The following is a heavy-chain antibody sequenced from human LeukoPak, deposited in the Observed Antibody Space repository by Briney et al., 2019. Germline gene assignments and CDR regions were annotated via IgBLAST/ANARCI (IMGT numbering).Heavy chain of an antibody. CDR3: ASPTKQDIADQYSGSIRHYYGMAV. CDR2: MNPNSGNT. CDR1: GYTFTSYD. Sequence: GASVKVSCKASGYTFTSYDINWVRQATGQGLEWMGWMNPNSGNTGSAQKFQGRVTMTRDTSISTAYMELSNLRSEDTAVYYCASPTKQDIADQYSGSIRHYYGMAVWGQGTTVTVSS. V-gene: IGHV1-8*01. D-gene: IGHD5-12*01. J-gene: IGHJ6*02.